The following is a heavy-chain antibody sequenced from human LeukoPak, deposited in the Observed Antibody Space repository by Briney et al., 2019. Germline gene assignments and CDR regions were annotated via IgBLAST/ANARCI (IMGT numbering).Heavy chain of an antibody. Sequence: ASVKVSCKASGGTFSSYAISWVRQAPGQGLEWMGRINPNSGGTNYAQKFQGRVTMTRDTSISTAYMELSRLRSDDTAVYYCARGTYESSGYPIWGQGTLVTVSS. CDR1: GGTFSSYA. J-gene: IGHJ4*02. CDR2: INPNSGGT. V-gene: IGHV1-2*06. D-gene: IGHD3-22*01. CDR3: ARGTYESSGYPI.